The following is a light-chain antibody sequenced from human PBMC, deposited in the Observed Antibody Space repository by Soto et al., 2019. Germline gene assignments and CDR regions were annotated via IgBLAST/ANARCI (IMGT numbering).Light chain of an antibody. V-gene: IGLV2-14*01. Sequence: QSVLTQPASVSGSPGQSITISCTGTSSDIGGYKYVSWYQQHPGKAPKLMIYDVSNRPSGVSNRFSGSKSGNTATLTISGLQGEDAAEYYCSSYTGGSTYVFGTGTKVTVL. CDR3: SSYTGGSTYV. J-gene: IGLJ1*01. CDR2: DVS. CDR1: SSDIGGYKY.